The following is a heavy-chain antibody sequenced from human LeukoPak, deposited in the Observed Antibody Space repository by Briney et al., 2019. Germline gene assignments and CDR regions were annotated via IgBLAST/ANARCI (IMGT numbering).Heavy chain of an antibody. V-gene: IGHV3-48*01. CDR2: ISSSSSTI. CDR1: GFTFSSYS. CDR3: ARDVVSGSYNWFDP. Sequence: GGSLRLSCAASGFTFSSYSMNWVRQAPGKGLEWVSYISSSSSTIYYADSVKGRFTISRDNAKNSLYLQMNSLRAEDTAVYYCARDVVSGSYNWFDPWGQGTLVTVSS. J-gene: IGHJ5*02. D-gene: IGHD1-26*01.